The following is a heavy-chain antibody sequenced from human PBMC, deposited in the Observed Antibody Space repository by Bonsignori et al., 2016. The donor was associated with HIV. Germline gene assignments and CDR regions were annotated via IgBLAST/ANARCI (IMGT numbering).Heavy chain of an antibody. D-gene: IGHD2-15*01. CDR3: ARLGYCSGGSCYRPTLMKPQFDY. CDR2: INHSGST. Sequence: RQAPGKGLEWIGEINHSGSTNYNPSLKSRVTISVDTSKNQFSLKLSSVTAADTAVYYCARLGYCSGGSCYRPTLMKPQFDYWGQGTLVTVSS. J-gene: IGHJ4*02. V-gene: IGHV4-34*01.